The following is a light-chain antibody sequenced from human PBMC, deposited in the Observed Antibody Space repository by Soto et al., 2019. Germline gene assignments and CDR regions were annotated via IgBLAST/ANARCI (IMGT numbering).Light chain of an antibody. CDR2: AAS. V-gene: IGKV1-39*01. CDR1: QSISSY. J-gene: IGKJ4*01. Sequence: DIQMTQSPSSLSASVGDRVTITCRASQSISSYLNWYQQKPGKSPKLLIYAASSLQSGVPSRFSGSGSGTDFTLTISSLQPEDVATYYCQQSLSTLLTFGGGTKVDIK. CDR3: QQSLSTLLT.